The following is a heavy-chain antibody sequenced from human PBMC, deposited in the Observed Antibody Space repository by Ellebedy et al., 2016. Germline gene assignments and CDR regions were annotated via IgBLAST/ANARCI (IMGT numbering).Heavy chain of an antibody. V-gene: IGHV3-30-3*01. CDR3: ARGNGAGDY. D-gene: IGHD2-8*01. Sequence: GESLKISXAASGFTFSSYAMHWVRQAPGKGLEWVAVISYDGSNKYYADSVKGRFTISRDNSKNTLYLQMNSLRAEDTAVYYCARGNGAGDYWGQGTLVTVSS. CDR1: GFTFSSYA. CDR2: ISYDGSNK. J-gene: IGHJ4*02.